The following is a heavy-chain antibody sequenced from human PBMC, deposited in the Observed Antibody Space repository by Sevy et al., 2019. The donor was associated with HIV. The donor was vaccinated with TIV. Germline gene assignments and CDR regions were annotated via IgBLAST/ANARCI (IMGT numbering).Heavy chain of an antibody. CDR1: GFTFSDNY. CDR3: ATHAAIAAAGRVFDY. CDR2: TRNNADSYTT. D-gene: IGHD6-13*01. V-gene: IGHV3-72*01. J-gene: IGHJ4*02. Sequence: GGSLRLSCAASGFTFSDNYMEWVRQAPGKGLEWVGRTRNNADSYTTEYAASVKGRFTISRDDSKNSLYLQMNSLKTEDTAVYYCATHAAIAAAGRVFDYWGQGSLVTVSS.